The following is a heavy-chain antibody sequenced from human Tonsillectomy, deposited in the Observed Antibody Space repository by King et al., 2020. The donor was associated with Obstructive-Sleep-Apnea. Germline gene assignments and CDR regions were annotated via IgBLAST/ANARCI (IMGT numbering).Heavy chain of an antibody. Sequence: VQLVESGGGVVQPGRSLRLSCAGSGFTFSRYAMHWVRQAPGKGLEWVAVISYDGSNKYYADSVKGRFTISRDNSKNTLYLQMNSLRVEDTAVYYCARLGGYSGNLGLIDYWGQGTLVTASS. D-gene: IGHD3-10*01. J-gene: IGHJ4*02. CDR1: GFTFSRYA. V-gene: IGHV3-30-3*01. CDR2: ISYDGSNK. CDR3: ARLGGYSGNLGLIDY.